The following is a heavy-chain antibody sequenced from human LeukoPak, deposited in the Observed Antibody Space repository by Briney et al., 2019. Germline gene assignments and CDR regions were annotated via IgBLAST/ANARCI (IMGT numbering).Heavy chain of an antibody. Sequence: PGGSLRLSCAASGFTFSSYEMNWVRQAPGKGLEWVSYISSSGSTIYYADSVKGRFTISRDNAKNSLYLQMNSLRAEDTAVYYCARDPPYYYDSSGTFDYWGQGTLVTVSS. J-gene: IGHJ4*02. CDR2: ISSSGSTI. D-gene: IGHD3-22*01. V-gene: IGHV3-48*03. CDR1: GFTFSSYE. CDR3: ARDPPYYYDSSGTFDY.